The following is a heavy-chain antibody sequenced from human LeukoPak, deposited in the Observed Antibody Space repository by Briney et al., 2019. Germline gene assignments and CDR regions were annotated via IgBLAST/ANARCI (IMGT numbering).Heavy chain of an antibody. J-gene: IGHJ4*02. CDR2: ISAYNGNT. CDR1: GYTFTSYV. Sequence: ASVKVSSKASGYTFTSYVISWVRQAPGQGLEWMGWISAYNGNTNYAQKLQGRVTMTTDTSTSTGYMELRSLRSDDTAVYYCARVSYDSSGYYVSELDYWGQGTLVTVSS. CDR3: ARVSYDSSGYYVSELDY. V-gene: IGHV1-18*01. D-gene: IGHD3-22*01.